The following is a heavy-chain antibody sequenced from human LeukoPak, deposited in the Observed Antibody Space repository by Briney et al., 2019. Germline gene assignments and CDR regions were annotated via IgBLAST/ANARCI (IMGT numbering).Heavy chain of an antibody. V-gene: IGHV3-30-3*01. Sequence: GRSLRLSCAASGFSFSSYAMHWVRQAPGKGLEWVAAISFDGNNKYYADSVKGRFTISRDNSKNTLYLQMSSLRAEDTAVFYCARVSPSGPLDYWGRGTQVTVSS. CDR3: ARVSPSGPLDY. CDR2: ISFDGNNK. J-gene: IGHJ4*02. CDR1: GFSFSSYA. D-gene: IGHD5/OR15-5a*01.